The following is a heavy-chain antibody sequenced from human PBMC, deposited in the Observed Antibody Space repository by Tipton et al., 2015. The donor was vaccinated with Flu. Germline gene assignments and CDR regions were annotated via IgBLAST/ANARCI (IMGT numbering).Heavy chain of an antibody. CDR3: ARDVSDDNTYDFWSGYGFGP. J-gene: IGHJ5*02. D-gene: IGHD3-3*01. Sequence: GLVKPSETLSLTCTVSGGSISSYYWSWIRQPPGKGLEWIGYIYYSGSTNYNPSLKSRVTISVDTSKNQFSLKLSSVTAADTAVYYWARDVSDDNTYDFWSGYGFGPWGQGALVTVSS. CDR2: IYYSGST. CDR1: GGSISSYY. V-gene: IGHV4-59*01.